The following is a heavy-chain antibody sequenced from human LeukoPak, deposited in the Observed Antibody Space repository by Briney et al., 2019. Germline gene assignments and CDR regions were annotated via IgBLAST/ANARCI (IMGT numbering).Heavy chain of an antibody. V-gene: IGHV4-30-2*01. CDR2: IYHSGST. Sequence: PSQTLSLTCAVSGGSISSGGYSWSWIRQPPGKGLEWIGYIYHSGSTYYNPSLKSRVTISVDRSKNQFSLKLSSVTAADTAVYYCASRGGYDTSGYRGGFDYWGQGTLVTVSS. J-gene: IGHJ4*02. CDR3: ASRGGYDTSGYRGGFDY. CDR1: GGSISSGGYS. D-gene: IGHD3-22*01.